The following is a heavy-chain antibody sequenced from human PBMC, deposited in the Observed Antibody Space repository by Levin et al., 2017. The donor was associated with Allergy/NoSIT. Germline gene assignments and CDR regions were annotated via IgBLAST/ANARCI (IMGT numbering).Heavy chain of an antibody. D-gene: IGHD1-20*01. V-gene: IGHV3-13*01. CDR1: GFSFSSYD. J-gene: IGHJ4*02. CDR3: ARAVGGISGSSGTYDY. CDR2: ITTGGAT. Sequence: GGSLRLSCAASGFSFSSYDMHWVRQATGKGLEWVSGITTGGATYYTGSVKGRFTISRENAKNSLYLQMNSLRAGDTAVYYCARAVGGISGSSGTYDYWGQGTLVTVSS.